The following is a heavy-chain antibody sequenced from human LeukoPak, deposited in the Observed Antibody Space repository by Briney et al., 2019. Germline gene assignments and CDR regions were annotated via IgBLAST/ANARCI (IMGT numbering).Heavy chain of an antibody. D-gene: IGHD6-13*01. V-gene: IGHV3-48*02. CDR2: ISSSSGSI. CDR1: GFSFSSYS. J-gene: IGHJ4*02. CDR3: AKDPAAPAPYYFDY. Sequence: GGSLRLSCAASGFSFSSYSMNWVRQAPGKGLEWVSYISSSSGSIYYADSVKGRFTISRDNAKNSLYLQMNSLRDEDTAVYFCAKDPAAPAPYYFDYWGQGTLVTVSS.